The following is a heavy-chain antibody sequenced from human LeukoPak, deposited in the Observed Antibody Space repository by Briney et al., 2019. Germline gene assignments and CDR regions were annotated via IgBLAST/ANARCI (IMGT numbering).Heavy chain of an antibody. D-gene: IGHD2-15*01. CDR1: GFTFSSYG. CDR3: AKLCYPNDY. CDR2: ISYDGSNK. V-gene: IGHV3-30*18. J-gene: IGHJ4*02. Sequence: GRSLRLSCAASGFTFSSYGMHWVRQAPGKGLEWVAVISYDGSNKYYADSVKGRFTISRDNSKNTLYLQMNSLRAEDTAVYYCAKLCYPNDYWGQGTLVTVSS.